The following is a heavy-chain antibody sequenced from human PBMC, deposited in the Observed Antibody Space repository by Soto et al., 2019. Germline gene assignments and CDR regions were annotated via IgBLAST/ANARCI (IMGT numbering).Heavy chain of an antibody. Sequence: PGGSLRLSCAASGFTFSNSEMFWVRQAPGKGLEWVAVITYGGSNIYYADSVKGRFTISRDNSKNTLYLQMNSLRAEDTAAYYCARGTTTRIYYYYGMDVWGQGTTVTVSS. CDR1: GFTFSNSE. CDR3: ARGTTTRIYYYYGMDV. J-gene: IGHJ6*02. V-gene: IGHV3-30*03. CDR2: ITYGGSNI. D-gene: IGHD1-7*01.